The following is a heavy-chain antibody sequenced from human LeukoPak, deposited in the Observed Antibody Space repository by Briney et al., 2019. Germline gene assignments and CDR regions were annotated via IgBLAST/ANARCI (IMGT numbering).Heavy chain of an antibody. CDR3: ARVYKQHPPRGSFGY. CDR2: MNPNSGNT. J-gene: IGHJ4*02. D-gene: IGHD6-13*01. CDR1: GYTFTSYD. V-gene: IGHV1-8*01. Sequence: ASAKVSCKASGYTFTSYDINWVRQATGQGLEWMGWMNPNSGNTGYAQKFQGRVTMTRNTSISTAYMELSSLRSEDTAVYYCARVYKQHPPRGSFGYWGQGTLVTVSS.